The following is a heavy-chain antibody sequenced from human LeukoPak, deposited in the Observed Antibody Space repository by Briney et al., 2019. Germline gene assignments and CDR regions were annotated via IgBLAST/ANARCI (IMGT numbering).Heavy chain of an antibody. CDR3: ARIWGTDYGGNPNDY. D-gene: IGHD4-23*01. CDR1: GGTFSIYA. Sequence: ASVKVSCKASGGTFSIYAISWVRQAPGQGLEWMGGIIPIFGTANYAQKFQGRVTITADESTSTAYMELSSLRSEDTAVYYCARIWGTDYGGNPNDYWGQGTLVTVSS. J-gene: IGHJ4*02. V-gene: IGHV1-69*01. CDR2: IIPIFGTA.